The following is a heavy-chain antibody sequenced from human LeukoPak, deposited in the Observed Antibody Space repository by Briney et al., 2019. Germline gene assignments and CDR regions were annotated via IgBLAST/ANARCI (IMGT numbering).Heavy chain of an antibody. CDR3: ARGPNSGYGRFDY. V-gene: IGHV4-59*01. CDR2: FYYSGST. J-gene: IGHJ4*02. Sequence: SETLSLTCTVSGGSISAYYWSWLRQPPGRGLEWIGYFYYSGSTTYNPSLRGRVTISVNTSNNQFSLKLNSVTAADTAVYYCARGPNSGYGRFDYWGQGTLVTVSS. D-gene: IGHD5-12*01. CDR1: GGSISAYY.